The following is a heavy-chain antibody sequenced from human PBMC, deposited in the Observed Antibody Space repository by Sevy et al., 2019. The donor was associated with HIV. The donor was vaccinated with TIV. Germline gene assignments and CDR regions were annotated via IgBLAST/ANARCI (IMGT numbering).Heavy chain of an antibody. J-gene: IGHJ6*02. CDR1: GFTFSSYG. Sequence: GGSLRLSCAASGFTFSSYGMHWVRQAPGKGLEWVAVISYDESNKYYADSVKGRFTISRDNSKNTLYLQMNSLRAEDTAVYYCAKDLLPNYYGSGSYTYYYYGMDVWGQGTTVTVSS. CDR2: ISYDESNK. CDR3: AKDLLPNYYGSGSYTYYYYGMDV. D-gene: IGHD3-10*01. V-gene: IGHV3-30*18.